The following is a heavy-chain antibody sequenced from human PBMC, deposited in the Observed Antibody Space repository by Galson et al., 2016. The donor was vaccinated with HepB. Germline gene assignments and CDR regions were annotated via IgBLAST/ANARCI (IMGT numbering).Heavy chain of an antibody. J-gene: IGHJ3*02. D-gene: IGHD3-22*01. CDR2: IYYSGST. CDR3: ARETRDFRDRSGSDAFDI. Sequence: TLSLTCTVSGGSISSGGYYWTWIRQHPEKGLEWIGYIYYSGSTRYNPSFESRVSMSIDTSKNQFSLNLNSVTVADTAIYYCARETRDFRDRSGSDAFDIWGQGTMVTVSS. V-gene: IGHV4-31*03. CDR1: GGSISSGGYY.